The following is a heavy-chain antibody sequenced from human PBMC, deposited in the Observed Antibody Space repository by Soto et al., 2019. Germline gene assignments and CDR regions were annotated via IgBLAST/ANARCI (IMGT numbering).Heavy chain of an antibody. D-gene: IGHD2-15*01. Sequence: GGSLRLSCEASGFTFSGSVMNWVRQGPGKGLEWVSTIGRGDDKYYADYVKGRVTTSRDTSKNTLFLQMNSLRAEDTALHFCAKDGTTGGQHYYGMDVWGQGTTVTVSS. CDR3: AKDGTTGGQHYYGMDV. J-gene: IGHJ6*02. CDR2: IGRGDDK. CDR1: GFTFSGSV. V-gene: IGHV3-23*01.